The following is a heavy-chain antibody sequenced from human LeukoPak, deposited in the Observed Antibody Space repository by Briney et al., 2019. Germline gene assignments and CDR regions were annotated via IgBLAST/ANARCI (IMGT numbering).Heavy chain of an antibody. CDR2: IIPIFGTA. CDR3: ASHVVGYSYGPAGDAFDI. D-gene: IGHD5-18*01. V-gene: IGHV1-69*05. J-gene: IGHJ3*02. Sequence: ASVKVSCKASGGTFSSYAISWVRQAPGQGLEWMGGIIPIFGTANYAQKFQGRVTITTDESTSTAYMELSSLRSEDTAVYYCASHVVGYSYGPAGDAFDIWGQGTMVTVSS. CDR1: GGTFSSYA.